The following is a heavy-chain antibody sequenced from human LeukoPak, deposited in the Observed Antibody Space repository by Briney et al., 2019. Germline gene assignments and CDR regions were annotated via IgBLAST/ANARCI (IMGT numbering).Heavy chain of an antibody. Sequence: SEPLSLPCALSTDSISSHYWSWVRRPPGRGLEWVGYISYIVLTNYNPSLKSRVTISIATSKNQFSLKLRSVTAADTAVYYCARDLITMTKRLDIWGQGTMVSVSS. CDR1: TDSISSHY. V-gene: IGHV4-59*11. D-gene: IGHD4-17*01. CDR3: ARDLITMTKRLDI. CDR2: ISYIVLT. J-gene: IGHJ3*02.